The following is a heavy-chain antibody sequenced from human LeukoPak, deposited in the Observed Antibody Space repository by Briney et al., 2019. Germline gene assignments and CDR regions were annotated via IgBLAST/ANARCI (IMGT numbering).Heavy chain of an antibody. CDR1: GFTVSSNY. J-gene: IGHJ4*02. D-gene: IGHD4-17*01. V-gene: IGHV3-53*01. Sequence: GGSLRLSCAASGFTVSSNYMSWVRQAPGKRLEWVSVIYSGGTTYYADSVKGRFTISRDNSKNTLYLQMNSLSAEDTAVYYCAREPPYGDYFDYWGQGTLVTVSS. CDR3: AREPPYGDYFDY. CDR2: IYSGGTT.